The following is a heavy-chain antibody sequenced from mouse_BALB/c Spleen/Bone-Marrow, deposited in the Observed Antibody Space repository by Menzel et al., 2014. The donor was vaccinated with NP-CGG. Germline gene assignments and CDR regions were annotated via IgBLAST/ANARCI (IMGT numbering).Heavy chain of an antibody. D-gene: IGHD2-1*01. V-gene: IGHV1-67*01. J-gene: IGHJ3*01. CDR2: ISTYSGNT. Sequence: VQLVESGPELVRPGVSVKISCKGSGYTFTDYAMHWVKPSHAKSLEWIGVISTYSGNTNYNQKFKGKATMTVDKSSSTAYVELARLTSEDSAIYYCASPIYYGNYEGFAYWGQGTLVTVSA. CDR3: ASPIYYGNYEGFAY. CDR1: GYTFTDYA.